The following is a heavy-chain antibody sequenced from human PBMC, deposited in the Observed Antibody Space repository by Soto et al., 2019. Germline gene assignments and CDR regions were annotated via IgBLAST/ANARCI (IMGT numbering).Heavy chain of an antibody. J-gene: IGHJ4*02. V-gene: IGHV3-48*01. CDR1: GFTFSSYS. CDR2: ISSSSSTI. Sequence: EVQLVESGGGLVQPGGSLRLSCAASGFTFSSYSMNWVRQAPGEGLECVSCISSSSSTIYYADSVKGRFTISSDNAKNSLYLQMNSLRAEDTAVYYCARAGGWELPPGWGQGTLVTVSS. D-gene: IGHD3-10*01. CDR3: ARAGGWELPPG.